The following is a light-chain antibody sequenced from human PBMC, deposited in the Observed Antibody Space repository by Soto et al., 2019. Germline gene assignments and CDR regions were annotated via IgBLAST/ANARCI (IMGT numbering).Light chain of an antibody. Sequence: EIILTQSPDTLSFSPWERSTLSCMASQTVSSNLAWYQQKPGQAPRLLIYGASTRATGIPARFSGSGSGTELTLTISSLQPDDFATYYCQQYNSYSQTFGQGTKVDIK. V-gene: IGKV3-15*01. CDR3: QQYNSYSQT. J-gene: IGKJ1*01. CDR2: GAS. CDR1: QTVSSN.